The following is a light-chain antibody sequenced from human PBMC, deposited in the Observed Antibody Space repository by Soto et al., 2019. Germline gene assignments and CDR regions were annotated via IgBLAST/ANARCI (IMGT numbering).Light chain of an antibody. CDR3: SSYRSTSTLGV. J-gene: IGLJ1*01. CDR2: EVI. CDR1: SSDVGGYNY. Sequence: QSALTQPASVSGSLGQSITISCTGSSSDVGGYNYISWYQQHPGKAPKLIIYEVINRPSGVSNRFSGSRSGNTACLTISGLLAEDEADYYCSSYRSTSTLGVFGPGTKLTVL. V-gene: IGLV2-14*01.